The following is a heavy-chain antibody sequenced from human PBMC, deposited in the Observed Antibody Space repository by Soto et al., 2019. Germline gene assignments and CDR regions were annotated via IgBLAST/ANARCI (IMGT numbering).Heavy chain of an antibody. Sequence: QITLNESGPTVVRPTETLTLTCRFSGFSLTTSGVGVGWIRQSPGKAPEWLALIYWDDDKRYSASPKSRLTITKDTSKNQVVLTVSDLDPTDTATYYCAHRVLRTVFGLVTTTAIFFDFWGPGTPVAVSS. V-gene: IGHV2-5*02. D-gene: IGHD3-3*01. CDR3: AHRVLRTVFGLVTTTAIFFDF. CDR2: IYWDDDK. J-gene: IGHJ4*02. CDR1: GFSLTTSGVG.